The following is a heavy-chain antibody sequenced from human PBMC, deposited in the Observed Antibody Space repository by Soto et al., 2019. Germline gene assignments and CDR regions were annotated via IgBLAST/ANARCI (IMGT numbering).Heavy chain of an antibody. D-gene: IGHD2-15*01. J-gene: IGHJ4*02. CDR1: GDSFSRYK. V-gene: IGHV4-59*01. Sequence: LSLTFTVSGDSFSRYKWSWIRQPPGKGLEYIGYMYSSGYTDYNPSLKSRVTMSLDTSKNQYSLKLTSATAADTAVYYCAREWSAFDYWGQGTLVTVSS. CDR3: AREWSAFDY. CDR2: MYSSGYT.